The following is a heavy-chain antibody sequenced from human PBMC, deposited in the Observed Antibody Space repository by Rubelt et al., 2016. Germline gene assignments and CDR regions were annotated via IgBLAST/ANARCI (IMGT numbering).Heavy chain of an antibody. CDR1: GYTFISYN. CDR3: ARVGIIGTLGYFDY. Sequence: SGAEVKQPGASVKVSCKASGYTFISYNMHWVRQAPRQGPEWMGGISPSGGSTSYAQKFQGRVTIPRDTSTSKGFMELGSLRSEDTAVYYCARVGIIGTLGYFDYWGQGTLVTVSS. CDR2: ISPSGGST. V-gene: IGHV1-46*01. D-gene: IGHD1-20*01. J-gene: IGHJ4*02.